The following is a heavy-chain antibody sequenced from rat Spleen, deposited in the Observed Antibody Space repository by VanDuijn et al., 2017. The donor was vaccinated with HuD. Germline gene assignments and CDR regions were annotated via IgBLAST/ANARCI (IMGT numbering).Heavy chain of an antibody. CDR1: FFTFSPSG. CDR3: AGGGSGGLNWFAS. D-gene: IGHD1-1*01. Sequence: EVQLVESLVGLVQPGRSLFLSCVPSFFTFSPSGMAFVRQAPKKGLAWVASLSSGVGGPYYPASVTGRFTLSRDNAKSTLYLPLDSLRSEDTAIYYCAGGGSGGLNWFASWGQGTLVTVSS. V-gene: IGHV5S13*01. J-gene: IGHJ3*01. CDR2: LSSGVGGP.